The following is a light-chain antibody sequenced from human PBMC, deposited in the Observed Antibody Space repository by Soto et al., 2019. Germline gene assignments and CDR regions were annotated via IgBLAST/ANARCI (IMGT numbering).Light chain of an antibody. CDR3: TSYTSSSTWV. Sequence: QSVLTQPASVSGSPGQSITISCTGTSSDVGGYKYVSWCQQHPGKAPKLMIYEVTNRPSGVSNRFSGSKSGNTASLTISGLQAEDEADYYCTSYTSSSTWVFGGGTKVTVL. CDR2: EVT. J-gene: IGLJ3*02. CDR1: SSDVGGYKY. V-gene: IGLV2-14*01.